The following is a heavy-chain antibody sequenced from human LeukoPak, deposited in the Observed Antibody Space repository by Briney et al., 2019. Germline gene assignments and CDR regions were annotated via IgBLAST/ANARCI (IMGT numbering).Heavy chain of an antibody. V-gene: IGHV4-59*01. CDR2: IYYSGST. D-gene: IGHD3-10*01. Sequence: SETLSLTCTVSGGSISSYYWSWIRQPPGKGLEWIGYIYYSGSTNYNPSLKSRVTISVDTSKNQFSLKLSSVTAADTAVYYCARTWGSGSYYKVFDYWGQGTLVTVSS. J-gene: IGHJ4*02. CDR3: ARTWGSGSYYKVFDY. CDR1: GGSISSYY.